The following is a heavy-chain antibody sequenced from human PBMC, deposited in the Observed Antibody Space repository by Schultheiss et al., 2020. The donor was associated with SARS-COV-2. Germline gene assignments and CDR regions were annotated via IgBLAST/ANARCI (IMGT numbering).Heavy chain of an antibody. D-gene: IGHD3-9*01. J-gene: IGHJ4*02. Sequence: GGSLRLSCAASGFTFSSYAMSWVRQAPGKGLEWVAVISYDGSNKYYADSVKGRFTISRDNSKNTLYLQMNSLRAEDTAVYYCARDASTYYDILTGLEYYFDYWGQGTLVTVSS. V-gene: IGHV3-30*04. CDR3: ARDASTYYDILTGLEYYFDY. CDR1: GFTFSSYA. CDR2: ISYDGSNK.